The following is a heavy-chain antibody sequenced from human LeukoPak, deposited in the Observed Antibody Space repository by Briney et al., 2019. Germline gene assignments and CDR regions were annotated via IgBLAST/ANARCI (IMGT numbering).Heavy chain of an antibody. CDR3: ARDFHDSNGYPDGLDY. CDR1: GFTFSTYA. J-gene: IGHJ4*02. D-gene: IGHD3-22*01. V-gene: IGHV3-30-3*01. CDR2: ISYDGSSK. Sequence: QTGGSLRLSCAASGFTFSTYAMHWVRQAPGKGLEWVAVISYDGSSKYYADSVKGRFTISRDNSKNTLYLQMNSLRTEDTAVYYCARDFHDSNGYPDGLDYWGQGTLVTVSS.